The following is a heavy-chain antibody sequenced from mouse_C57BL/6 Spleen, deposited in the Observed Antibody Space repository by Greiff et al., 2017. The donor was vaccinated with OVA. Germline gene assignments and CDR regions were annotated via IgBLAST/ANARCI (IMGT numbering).Heavy chain of an antibody. J-gene: IGHJ4*01. D-gene: IGHD2-1*01. CDR2: IDPSDSYT. Sequence: QVQLQQPGAELVRPGTSVKLSCKASGYTFTSYWMHWVKQRPGQGLEWIGVIDPSDSYTNYNQQFKGKATLTVDTSSSTAYMQLSSLTSEDSAVYYCARRYGNQGAMDYWGQGTSVTVSS. CDR3: ARRYGNQGAMDY. CDR1: GYTFTSYW. V-gene: IGHV1-59*01.